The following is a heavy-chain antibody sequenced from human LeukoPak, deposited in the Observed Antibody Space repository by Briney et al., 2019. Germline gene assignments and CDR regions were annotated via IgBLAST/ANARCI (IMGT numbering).Heavy chain of an antibody. CDR2: INPNSGGT. V-gene: IGHV1-2*02. J-gene: IGHJ3*02. CDR3: ARGVVPAAIERSAFDI. D-gene: IGHD2-2*01. CDR1: GYTFTGYY. Sequence: ASVKVSCKASGYTFTGYYMHWVRQAPGQGLEWMGWINPNSGGTNYAQKFQGRVTMTRDTSISTAYMELSRLRSDDTAVYYCARGVVPAAIERSAFDIWGQGTMVTVSS.